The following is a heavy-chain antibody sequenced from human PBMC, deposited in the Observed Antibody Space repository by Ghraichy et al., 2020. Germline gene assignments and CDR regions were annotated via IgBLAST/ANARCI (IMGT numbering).Heavy chain of an antibody. Sequence: ALVKVSCKASGYTFTGYYMHWVRQAPGQGLEWMGWINPNSGGTNYAQKFQGWVTMTRDTSISTAYMELSRLRSDDTAVYYCARDRSSSWSGYYYGMDVWGQGTTVTVSS. CDR2: INPNSGGT. J-gene: IGHJ6*02. D-gene: IGHD6-13*01. CDR1: GYTFTGYY. CDR3: ARDRSSSWSGYYYGMDV. V-gene: IGHV1-2*04.